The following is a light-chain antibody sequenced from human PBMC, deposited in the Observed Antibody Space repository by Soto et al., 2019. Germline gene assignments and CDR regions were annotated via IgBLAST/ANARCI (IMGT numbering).Light chain of an antibody. CDR3: QQYYSTPYT. J-gene: IGKJ2*01. CDR2: WAS. Sequence: DIVMTQSPDSLAVSLGERATINCKSSQSVLHSSHNENYLVWYQQKPGQHPKLLIYWASTRESGVPDRFSGSGSGTDFTLTISSLQAEDVAVYYCQQYYSTPYTFGQGTKLEIK. V-gene: IGKV4-1*01. CDR1: QSVLHSSHNENY.